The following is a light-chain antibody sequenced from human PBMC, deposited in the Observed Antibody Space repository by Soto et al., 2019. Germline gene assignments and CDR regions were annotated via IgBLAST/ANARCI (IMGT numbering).Light chain of an antibody. Sequence: DIQMTQSPSTLSASVGDRVTITCRASQSISSWLAWYQQKPGKAPKLLIYDASSLESGVPSRFSGSGSGTEFTLTSGSLQPDDFATYYCQQYKSYSRTFGQGTKVDIK. J-gene: IGKJ1*01. V-gene: IGKV1-5*01. CDR3: QQYKSYSRT. CDR2: DAS. CDR1: QSISSW.